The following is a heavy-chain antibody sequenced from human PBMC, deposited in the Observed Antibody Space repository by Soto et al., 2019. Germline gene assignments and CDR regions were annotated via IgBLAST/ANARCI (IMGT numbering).Heavy chain of an antibody. J-gene: IGHJ4*02. CDR2: ISSNGGST. CDR1: GFTFSSYA. Sequence: EVQLVESGGGLVQPGGSLRLSCAASGFTFSSYAMHWVRQAPGKGLEYVSAISSNGGSTYYANSVKGRFTISRDNSMNXXYLQMGSLRAEDMAVYYCARPSYDSSGYYLAPFDYWGQGTLVTVSS. V-gene: IGHV3-64*01. CDR3: ARPSYDSSGYYLAPFDY. D-gene: IGHD3-22*01.